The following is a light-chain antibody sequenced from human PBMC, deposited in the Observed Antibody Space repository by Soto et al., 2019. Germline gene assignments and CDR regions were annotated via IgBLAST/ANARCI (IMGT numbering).Light chain of an antibody. J-gene: IGLJ3*02. CDR2: DVS. CDR3: TSYASINNWV. V-gene: IGLV2-14*01. CDR1: SSDVGAYDY. Sequence: QSALTQPASVSGSPGQSITISCTGTSSDVGAYDYVSWYQQHPGKAPKLMIYDVSDRPTGVSNRFSGSKSGNTASLTISGLQAEDEADYYCTSYASINNWVFGGGTKLTVL.